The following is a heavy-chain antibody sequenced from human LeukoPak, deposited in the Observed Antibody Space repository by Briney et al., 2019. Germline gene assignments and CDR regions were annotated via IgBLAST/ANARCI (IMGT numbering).Heavy chain of an antibody. CDR3: SRVSGPCCPFGY. D-gene: IGHD1-26*01. Sequence: SETLSLTCGVSGGSISCTNWWSWVRQPPGQGLEWIGEISLAGQTNYNPSLNGRVTMSLDKSSNQLSLHLTSVTAADTATYFCSRVSGPCCPFGYCGQGTLVIVSS. V-gene: IGHV4/OR15-8*02. CDR2: ISLAGQT. CDR1: GGSISCTNW. J-gene: IGHJ4*02.